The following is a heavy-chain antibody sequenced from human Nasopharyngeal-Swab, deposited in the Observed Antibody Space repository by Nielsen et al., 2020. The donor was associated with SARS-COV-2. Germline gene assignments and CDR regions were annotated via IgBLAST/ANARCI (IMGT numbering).Heavy chain of an antibody. V-gene: IGHV1-69*13. CDR1: GGTFSSYA. CDR3: ARDRRYYDFWSGYYGWFDP. CDR2: IIPIFGTA. J-gene: IGHJ5*02. Sequence: SVKVSCKASGGTFSSYAISWVRQAPGQGLEWMGGIIPIFGTANYAQKFQGRVTITADESTSTAYMELSSLRSEDTAVYYCARDRRYYDFWSGYYGWFDPWGQGTLVTVSS. D-gene: IGHD3-3*01.